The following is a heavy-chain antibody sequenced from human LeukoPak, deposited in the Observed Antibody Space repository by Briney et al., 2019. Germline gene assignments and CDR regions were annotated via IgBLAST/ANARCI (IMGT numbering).Heavy chain of an antibody. V-gene: IGHV4-34*01. CDR3: ARAIVLGQQLVS. CDR2: INHSGNT. J-gene: IGHJ4*02. Sequence: GSLRLSCAASGFSFSNAYMCWVRQAPGKGLEWIGEINHSGNTNYNPSLKSRVTISVDTSKNQFSLKLSSVTAADTAVYYCARAIVLGQQLVSWGQGTLVTVSS. CDR1: GFSFSNAY. D-gene: IGHD6-13*01.